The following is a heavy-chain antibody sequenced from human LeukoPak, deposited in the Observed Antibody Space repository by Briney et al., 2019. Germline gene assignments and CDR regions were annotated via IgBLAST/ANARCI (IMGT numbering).Heavy chain of an antibody. J-gene: IGHJ4*02. Sequence: GGSLRLSCAASGFXFSSYGMSWVRQAPGKGLEWVSGINGGGGSPYYGDSAKGRFTISRDNSKRTLYLQMNSLRVEDMAVYYCAKAHVDANMGSSYFDFWGQGTLVIVSS. CDR2: INGGGGSP. V-gene: IGHV3-23*01. D-gene: IGHD5-12*01. CDR3: AKAHVDANMGSSYFDF. CDR1: GFXFSSYG.